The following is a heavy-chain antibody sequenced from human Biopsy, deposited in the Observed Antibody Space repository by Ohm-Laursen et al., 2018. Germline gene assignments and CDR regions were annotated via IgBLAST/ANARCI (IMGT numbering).Heavy chain of an antibody. Sequence: SLRLSCAASGFSFSDYHLRGIRQAPGRGLAWVSYISGGGTIYYGDSMKGRVTISRDNAKNSLYLQMHSLRAEDTAVYYCARDTRWSPYSMDVWGQGTTVTVSS. V-gene: IGHV3-11*01. CDR1: GFSFSDYH. CDR3: ARDTRWSPYSMDV. CDR2: ISGGGTI. D-gene: IGHD4-23*01. J-gene: IGHJ6*02.